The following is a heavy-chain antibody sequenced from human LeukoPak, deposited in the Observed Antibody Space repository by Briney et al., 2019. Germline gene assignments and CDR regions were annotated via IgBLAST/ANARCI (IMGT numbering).Heavy chain of an antibody. V-gene: IGHV3-23*01. J-gene: IGHJ4*02. D-gene: IGHD3-3*01. CDR2: ISGSGGST. Sequence: GGSLRLSCAASGFTFSSYAMSWVRQAPGKGLEWVSAISGSGGSTYYADSVKGRFTISRDNSKNTLYLQMNSLRAEDTAVYYCARGGLRFLEWSGLFDYWGQGTLVTVSS. CDR3: ARGGLRFLEWSGLFDY. CDR1: GFTFSSYA.